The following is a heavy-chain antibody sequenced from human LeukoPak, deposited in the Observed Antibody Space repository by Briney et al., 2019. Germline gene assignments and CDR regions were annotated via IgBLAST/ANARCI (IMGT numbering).Heavy chain of an antibody. V-gene: IGHV3-30-3*01. CDR2: ISYDGSNK. Sequence: GGSLRLSCATSGFTFSSYPMHWVRQAPGKGLEWVSVISYDGSNKYYADSVKGRFTISRDNSKNMFYVQINSLRPEDTAVYYCARGFPYDDPTEGYYYLMDVWGQGTTVTVSS. CDR1: GFTFSSYP. J-gene: IGHJ6*02. CDR3: ARGFPYDDPTEGYYYLMDV. D-gene: IGHD4-17*01.